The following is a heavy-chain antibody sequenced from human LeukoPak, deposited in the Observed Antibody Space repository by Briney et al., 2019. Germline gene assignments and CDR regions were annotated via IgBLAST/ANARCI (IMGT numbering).Heavy chain of an antibody. J-gene: IGHJ4*02. V-gene: IGHV4-4*08. Sequence: SETLSLTCTVSGGSISSYYWSWIRQPPGKGLEWIGYIYTSGSTNYNPSLKSRVTMSVDTSKNQFSPKLSSVTAADTAVYYCARNIAVAGIVGFDYWGQGTLVTVSS. CDR2: IYTSGST. CDR1: GGSISSYY. CDR3: ARNIAVAGIVGFDY. D-gene: IGHD6-19*01.